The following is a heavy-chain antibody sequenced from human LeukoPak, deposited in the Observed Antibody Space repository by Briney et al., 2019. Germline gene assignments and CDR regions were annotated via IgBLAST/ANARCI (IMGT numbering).Heavy chain of an antibody. Sequence: ASVSVSCKASGYTFTSYYMHWVRQAPGQGREGMGIINPSGGSTIYAQKFQGRVTMTRDTSTSTVYMELSSLRSEDTAVYYCARGSAVAGGDYWGQGTLVTVSS. CDR1: GYTFTSYY. J-gene: IGHJ4*02. D-gene: IGHD6-19*01. CDR2: INPSGGST. V-gene: IGHV1-46*01. CDR3: ARGSAVAGGDY.